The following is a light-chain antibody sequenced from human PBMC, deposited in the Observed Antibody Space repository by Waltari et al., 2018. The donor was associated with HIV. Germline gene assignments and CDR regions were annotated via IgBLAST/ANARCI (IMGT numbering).Light chain of an antibody. J-gene: IGKJ3*01. Sequence: DIVLTQSPGTLSLSPGERATLSCRARHSDGSNYLAWYQQKPGQAPSLLIYGASSRATGIPDRFSGSGSGTDFTLTISRLEPEDFAVYYCQQYGSSPLFTFGPGTKVDIK. V-gene: IGKV3-20*01. CDR1: HSDGSNY. CDR2: GAS. CDR3: QQYGSSPLFT.